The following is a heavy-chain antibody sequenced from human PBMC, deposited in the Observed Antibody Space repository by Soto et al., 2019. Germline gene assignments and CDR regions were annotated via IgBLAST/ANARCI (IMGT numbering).Heavy chain of an antibody. Sequence: QVQLVQSGAEVKKPGSSVKVACKASGGIFSNYAISWVRQAPGQGLEWMGGILPSLGTANYAQKFQGRVTITADKSPSTAYMGLSSLRSEDTAVYYCTRGGSPRGGPTYYYYGLDVWGQGTTVPVSS. V-gene: IGHV1-69*06. CDR3: TRGGSPRGGPTYYYYGLDV. CDR1: GGIFSNYA. D-gene: IGHD3-16*01. CDR2: ILPSLGTA. J-gene: IGHJ6*02.